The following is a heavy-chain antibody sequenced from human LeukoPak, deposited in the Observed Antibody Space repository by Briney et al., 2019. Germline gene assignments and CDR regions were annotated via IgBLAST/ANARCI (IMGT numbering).Heavy chain of an antibody. Sequence: SETLSLTCTVSGLPVSDHLTYRCWVRQPPGKGLEWIAEINFIGRTSYNSSLNSRVTMSVDTSKNQFSLKMTSLTAADTAVYFCARLNKARYLDYIFAFWGQGILVTVSS. CDR3: ARLNKARYLDYIFAF. V-gene: IGHV4-39*01. CDR2: INFIGRT. CDR1: GLPVSDHLTY. D-gene: IGHD3-9*01. J-gene: IGHJ4*02.